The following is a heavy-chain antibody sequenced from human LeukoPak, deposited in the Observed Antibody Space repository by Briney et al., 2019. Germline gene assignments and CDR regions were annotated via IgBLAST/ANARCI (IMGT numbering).Heavy chain of an antibody. CDR2: INHSGST. CDR1: GGSFSGYY. V-gene: IGHV4-34*01. Sequence: SETLSLTCAVYGGSFSGYYCSWIRQPPGKGLEWIGEINHSGSTNYNPSLKSRVTISVDTSKNQFSLKLSSVTAADTAVYYCARGSSPDNWGQGTLVTVSS. J-gene: IGHJ4*02. D-gene: IGHD6-6*01. CDR3: ARGSSPDN.